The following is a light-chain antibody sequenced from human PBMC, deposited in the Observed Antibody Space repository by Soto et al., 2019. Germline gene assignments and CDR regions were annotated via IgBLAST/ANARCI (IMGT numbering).Light chain of an antibody. Sequence: EIVVTQTAANLCGSPGGRGTLSGSDIQSVSSNLAWYQQKPGQAPRLLIYGASTRATGIPARFSGSGSGTEFTLTISSLLSEDFAVYYCQQYNNWWTXGQGTKVAIK. CDR2: GAS. V-gene: IGKV3-15*01. CDR3: QQYNNWWT. J-gene: IGKJ1*01. CDR1: QSVSSN.